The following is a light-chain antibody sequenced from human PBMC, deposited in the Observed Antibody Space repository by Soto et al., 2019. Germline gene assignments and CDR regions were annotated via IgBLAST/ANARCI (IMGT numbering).Light chain of an antibody. CDR2: EAS. J-gene: IGKJ1*01. CDR3: QQET. CDR1: QSISTY. Sequence: EIVWAQSPASLCLSPGESATLSCRASQSISTYLEWYQKKXXKAPRLLMYEASNRATGVPPRFSGSGYGTDFNLKISSLEPEDFAVYYCQQETFGQGNKV. V-gene: IGKV3-11*01.